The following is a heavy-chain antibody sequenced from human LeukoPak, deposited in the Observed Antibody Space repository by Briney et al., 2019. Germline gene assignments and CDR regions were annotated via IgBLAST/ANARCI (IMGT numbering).Heavy chain of an antibody. Sequence: SETLSLTCTVSGGSISSYYWSWIRQPAGKGLEWIGRIYTSGSTNYNPSLKSRVTMSVDTSKNQFSLKLSSVTAADTAVYYCARDSRYCSSTSCYSWFDPWGQGTLVTVSS. J-gene: IGHJ5*02. CDR1: GGSISSYY. V-gene: IGHV4-4*07. CDR3: ARDSRYCSSTSCYSWFDP. D-gene: IGHD2-2*01. CDR2: IYTSGST.